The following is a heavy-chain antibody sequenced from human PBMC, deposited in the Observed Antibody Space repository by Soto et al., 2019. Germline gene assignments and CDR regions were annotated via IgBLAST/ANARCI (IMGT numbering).Heavy chain of an antibody. V-gene: IGHV1-18*01. CDR3: ARGPDFGVVPYYFDY. CDR1: GYTFISYA. Sequence: QVQLVQSGAEVKKPGASVKVSCKASGYTFISYAISWVRQAPAQGLEWMGWISAYNGNTNYAQKIQGRVTMTTDTSTSTAYMELRSLRSDDTAVYYCARGPDFGVVPYYFDYWGQGTLVTVSS. D-gene: IGHD3-3*01. CDR2: ISAYNGNT. J-gene: IGHJ4*02.